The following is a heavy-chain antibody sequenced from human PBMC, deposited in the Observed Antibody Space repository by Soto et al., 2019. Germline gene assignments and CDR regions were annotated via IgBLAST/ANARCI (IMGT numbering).Heavy chain of an antibody. D-gene: IGHD3-10*01. CDR3: ARWGYYGSGSRFYYYYGMDV. J-gene: IGHJ6*02. V-gene: IGHV4-59*01. CDR1: GGSISSYY. CDR2: IYYSGST. Sequence: ASETLSLTCTVSGGSISSYYWSWIRQPPGKGLEWIGYIYYSGSTNYNPSLKSRVTISVDTSKNQFSLKLSSVTAADTAVYYCARWGYYGSGSRFYYYYGMDVWGQGTTVTVSS.